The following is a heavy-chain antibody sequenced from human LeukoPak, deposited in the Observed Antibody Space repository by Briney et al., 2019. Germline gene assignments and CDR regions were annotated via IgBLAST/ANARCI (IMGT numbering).Heavy chain of an antibody. V-gene: IGHV3-30*02. Sequence: GGSLRLSCAASGFTFSSYGMHWVRQAPGKGLEWVAFIRYDGSNKYYADSVKGRFTISRDNSKNTLYLQMNSLRAEDTAVYYCARIAAAGYYYYGMDVWGQGTTVTVSS. CDR2: IRYDGSNK. CDR3: ARIAAAGYYYYGMDV. J-gene: IGHJ6*02. CDR1: GFTFSSYG. D-gene: IGHD6-13*01.